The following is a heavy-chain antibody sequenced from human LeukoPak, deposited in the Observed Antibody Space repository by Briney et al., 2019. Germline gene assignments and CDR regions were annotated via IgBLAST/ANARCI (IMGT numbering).Heavy chain of an antibody. Sequence: PSQTLSLTCTVSGGSISSGGYYWSWIRQPPGKGLEWIGYIYHSGSTYYNPSLKSRVTISVDRSKNQFSLKLSSVTAADTAVYYCVRDRSLGSQYYYYIDVWGKGTTVTVPS. J-gene: IGHJ6*03. CDR1: GGSISSGGYY. V-gene: IGHV4-30-2*01. D-gene: IGHD2/OR15-2a*01. CDR2: IYHSGST. CDR3: VRDRSLGSQYYYYIDV.